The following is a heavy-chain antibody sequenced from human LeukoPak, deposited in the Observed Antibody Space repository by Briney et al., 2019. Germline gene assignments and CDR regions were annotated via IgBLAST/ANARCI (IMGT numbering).Heavy chain of an antibody. CDR3: ARGGSLYDDFWSGYYYYYYGMDV. J-gene: IGHJ6*02. V-gene: IGHV1-8*01. D-gene: IGHD3-3*01. CDR2: MNPNSGNT. CDR1: GYTFSKYG. Sequence: ASVKVSCKTSGYTFSKYGVTWVRQATGQGLEWMGWMNPNSGNTGYAQKFQGRVTMTRNTSISTAYMELSSLRSEDTAVYYCARGGSLYDDFWSGYYYYYYGMDVWGQGTTVTVSS.